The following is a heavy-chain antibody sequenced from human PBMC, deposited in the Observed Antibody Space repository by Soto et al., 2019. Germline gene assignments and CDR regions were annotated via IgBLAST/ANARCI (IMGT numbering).Heavy chain of an antibody. CDR3: ASTIDFWSGYLKYFAY. CDR2: ITSSSTYI. CDR1: GFTFGSDT. J-gene: IGHJ4*02. V-gene: IGHV3-21*01. D-gene: IGHD3-3*01. Sequence: SGAGSGFTFGSDTMTWVRQAPGRGLEWVSSITSSSTYIYYADSVKGRFTISRDNAKNSLSLQLNSLRAEDTAVYYCASTIDFWSGYLKYFAYWATRSLVTGS.